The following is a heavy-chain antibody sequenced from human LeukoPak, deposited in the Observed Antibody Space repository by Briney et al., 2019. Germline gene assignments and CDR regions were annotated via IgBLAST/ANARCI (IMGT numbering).Heavy chain of an antibody. Sequence: GESLKISCKGSGYSFTSYWIGWVRQMPGKGLGWMGIIYPGDSDTRYSPSFQGQVTISADKSISTAYLQWSSLKASDTAMYYCARLLSGRLRLGDHISLHGMDVWGQGTTVTVSS. V-gene: IGHV5-51*01. J-gene: IGHJ6*02. CDR2: IYPGDSDT. D-gene: IGHD3-16*01. CDR3: ARLLSGRLRLGDHISLHGMDV. CDR1: GYSFTSYW.